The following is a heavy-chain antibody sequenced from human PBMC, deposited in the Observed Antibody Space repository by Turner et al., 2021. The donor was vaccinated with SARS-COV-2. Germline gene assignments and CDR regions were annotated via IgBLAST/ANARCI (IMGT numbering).Heavy chain of an antibody. CDR2: ISYDGSNK. D-gene: IGHD5-12*01. Sequence: QVQLVESGRGVVQPGRSLRLSCAASGFTFSSYGMHWVRQAPGKGLEWVAVISYDGSNKYYADSVKGRFTISRDNSKNTLYLQMNSLRAEDTAVYYCAKGWLQSGDAFDIWGQGTMVTISS. V-gene: IGHV3-30*18. CDR1: GFTFSSYG. CDR3: AKGWLQSGDAFDI. J-gene: IGHJ3*02.